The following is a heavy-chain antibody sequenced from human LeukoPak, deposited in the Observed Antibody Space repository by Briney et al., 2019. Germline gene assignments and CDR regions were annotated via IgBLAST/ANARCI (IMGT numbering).Heavy chain of an antibody. J-gene: IGHJ2*01. D-gene: IGHD6-19*01. CDR3: AKTVAGYWYFDL. CDR2: IYYSGST. V-gene: IGHV4-59*08. Sequence: SETLSLTCTVSGGSISHYFWSWIRQPPGKPLAWIGYIYYSGSTNYNPSLKSRLTISVDTSKDQFSLKLSSVTAADTAVYYCAKTVAGYWYFDLWGRGTLVTVSS. CDR1: GGSISHYF.